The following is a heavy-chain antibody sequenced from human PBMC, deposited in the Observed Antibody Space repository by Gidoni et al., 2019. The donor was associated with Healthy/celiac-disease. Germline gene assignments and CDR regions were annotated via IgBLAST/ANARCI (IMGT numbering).Heavy chain of an antibody. D-gene: IGHD1-20*01. CDR3: ARGGGSVITPRSLDP. J-gene: IGHJ5*02. V-gene: IGHV1-8*01. CDR1: GSTLTSYA. Sequence: QVQLVQSGAEVTKPGASVKVSCKAPGSTLTSYAINGVRQATGQGLEWMGWMNPNSGNTGYAQKFQGRVTMTRNTSISTAYMELSSLRSEDTAVYYCARGGGSVITPRSLDPWGQGTLVTVSS. CDR2: MNPNSGNT.